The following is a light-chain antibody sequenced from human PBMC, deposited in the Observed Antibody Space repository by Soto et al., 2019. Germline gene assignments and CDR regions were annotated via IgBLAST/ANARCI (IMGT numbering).Light chain of an antibody. J-gene: IGKJ2*01. CDR2: DAS. V-gene: IGKV1-5*01. Sequence: DIQMTQSPSSVSASVGDRVTITCRASQSISGWLAWYQQKPGKAPKLLICDASSLESGVPSRFSGSGSGTEFSLTISRLQPDDFATYYCQQYNSYSVNAFGQGTKVDIK. CDR1: QSISGW. CDR3: QQYNSYSVNA.